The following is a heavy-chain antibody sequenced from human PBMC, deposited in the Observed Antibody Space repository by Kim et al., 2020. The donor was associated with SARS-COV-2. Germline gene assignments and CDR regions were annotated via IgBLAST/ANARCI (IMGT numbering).Heavy chain of an antibody. CDR2: ISGSGGST. Sequence: GGSLRLSCAASGFTFSSYAMSWVRQAPGKGLEWVSAISGSGGSTYYADSVKGRFTISRDNSKNTLYLQMNSLRAEDTAVYYCAKDPENYYDFWSGPIPGGYWGQGTLVTVSS. J-gene: IGHJ4*02. V-gene: IGHV3-23*01. CDR1: GFTFSSYA. D-gene: IGHD3-3*01. CDR3: AKDPENYYDFWSGPIPGGY.